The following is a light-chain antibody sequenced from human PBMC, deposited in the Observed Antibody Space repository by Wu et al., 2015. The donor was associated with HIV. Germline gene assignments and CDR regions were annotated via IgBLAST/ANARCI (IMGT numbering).Light chain of an antibody. CDR3: QQYVNWPPGPWT. J-gene: IGKJ1*01. Sequence: EIVMTQSPVTLSVSPGERVTLSCKASQSVRNYLAWYQQRPGQPPRLLVYGASTRATGIPARFSGSGSGTEFTLTISRLQSEDFAVYFCQQYVNWPPGPWTFGQGTKVEIK. CDR2: GAS. CDR1: QSVRNY. V-gene: IGKV3-15*01.